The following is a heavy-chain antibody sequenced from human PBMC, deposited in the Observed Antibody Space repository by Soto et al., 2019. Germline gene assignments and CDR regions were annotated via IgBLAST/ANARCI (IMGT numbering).Heavy chain of an antibody. CDR2: IYYSGST. CDR3: ARRRAVRGAANWFDP. CDR1: GGSISSYY. V-gene: IGHV4-59*01. Sequence: SETLSLTCTVSGGSISSYYWSWIRQPPGKGLEWIGYIYYSGSTNYNPSLKSRVTISVDTSKNQFSLKLSSVTAADTAVYYCARRRAVRGAANWFDPWGQGTLVTVSS. J-gene: IGHJ5*02. D-gene: IGHD3-10*01.